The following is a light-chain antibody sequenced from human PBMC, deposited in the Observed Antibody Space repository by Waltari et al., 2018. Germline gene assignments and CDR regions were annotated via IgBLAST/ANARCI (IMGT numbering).Light chain of an antibody. J-gene: IGKJ1*01. CDR1: QGIGSW. V-gene: IGKV1-12*01. Sequence: DIQMTQSPSSVSASVGDRVTISCRASQGIGSWLAWYQQKPGKAPKLLIYSASSLQSGVPSRFNGSGSWTDFTLSISNLQPEDFATYYCQQANNFPRTFGQGTKVEIK. CDR2: SAS. CDR3: QQANNFPRT.